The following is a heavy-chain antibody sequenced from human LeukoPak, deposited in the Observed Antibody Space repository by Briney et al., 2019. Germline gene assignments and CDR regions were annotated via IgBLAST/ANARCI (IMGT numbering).Heavy chain of an antibody. D-gene: IGHD3-10*01. J-gene: IGHJ3*02. CDR3: ARPPPGFSGSLGSAFDI. Sequence: SETLSLTCTVSGYSISTGYYWDWIRQPPGKGLEWIGTFYHGGSTYYNPSLKSRVTISVDTSKNQFSLNLTSVTAADTAVYYCARPPPGFSGSLGSAFDIWGQGTMVTVSS. CDR2: FYHGGST. V-gene: IGHV4-38-2*02. CDR1: GYSISTGYY.